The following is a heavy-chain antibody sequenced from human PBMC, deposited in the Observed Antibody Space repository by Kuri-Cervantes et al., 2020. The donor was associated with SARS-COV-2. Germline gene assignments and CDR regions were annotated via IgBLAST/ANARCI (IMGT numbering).Heavy chain of an antibody. V-gene: IGHV1-18*01. J-gene: IGHJ6*02. CDR1: GYTLLNYG. Sequence: ASVTDSCKGTGYTLLNYGIYWVRRAPGQGLEWMGWISAYNGNTNYAQKLQGRVTMTTDTSTSTAYMELRSLRSEDTAVYYCAREAGAVAGTPTRYYYGLDVWGQGTTVTVSS. CDR2: ISAYNGNT. D-gene: IGHD6-19*01. CDR3: AREAGAVAGTPTRYYYGLDV.